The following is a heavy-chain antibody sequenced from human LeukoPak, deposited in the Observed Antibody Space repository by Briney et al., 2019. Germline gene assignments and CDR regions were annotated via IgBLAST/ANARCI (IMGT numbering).Heavy chain of an antibody. CDR2: ISYDGSNK. D-gene: IGHD2-15*01. J-gene: IGHJ4*02. Sequence: LGRSLRLSCAASGFTFSSYGMHWVRQAPGKGLEWVAVISYDGSNKYYADSVKGRFTISRDNSKNTLYLQMNSLRAEDTAVYYCAKDLNRYCSGGSCSLFGYWGQGTLVTVSP. CDR1: GFTFSSYG. V-gene: IGHV3-30*18. CDR3: AKDLNRYCSGGSCSLFGY.